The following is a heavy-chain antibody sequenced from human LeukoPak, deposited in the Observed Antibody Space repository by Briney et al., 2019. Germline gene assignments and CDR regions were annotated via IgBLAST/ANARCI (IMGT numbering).Heavy chain of an antibody. D-gene: IGHD6-25*01. CDR3: LGSGDLG. CDR2: LNPVGSVK. J-gene: IGHJ4*02. CDR1: TFTFSSHW. Sequence: PGGSLRLSCAASTFTFSSHWMHWVRQAPGRGLEWVAGLNPVGSVKYCVDSVKGQFTISRDNPKNSLYLQMNSLRAEDTAVYYCLGSGDLGWGQGTLVTVSS. V-gene: IGHV3-7*01.